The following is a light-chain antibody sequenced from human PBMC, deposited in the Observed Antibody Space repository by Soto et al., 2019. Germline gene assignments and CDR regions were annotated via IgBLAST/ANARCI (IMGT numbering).Light chain of an antibody. CDR3: QQYTDWPT. CDR2: GAS. CDR1: QSITTS. V-gene: IGKV3-15*01. J-gene: IGKJ1*01. Sequence: EIVMTQSPATLSVSPGERITLSCRASQSITTSLAWYQQKPGQAPRLLIYGASTRATNVPARFSGSGSGTDFSLTISSLQSEDYSVYFCQQYTDWPTFGQGTKVDIK.